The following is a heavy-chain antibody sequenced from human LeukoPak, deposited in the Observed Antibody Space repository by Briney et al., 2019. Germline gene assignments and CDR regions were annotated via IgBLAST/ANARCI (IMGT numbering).Heavy chain of an antibody. CDR2: INHGGST. Sequence: SETLSLTCAVYGGSFSGYYWSWIRQPPGKGLEWIGEINHGGSTNYNPSLKSRVTISVDTSKNQFSLKLSSVTAADTAVYYCARGEFLITIFGVVISPDAFDIWGQGTMVTVSS. J-gene: IGHJ3*02. D-gene: IGHD3-3*01. CDR1: GGSFSGYY. V-gene: IGHV4-34*01. CDR3: ARGEFLITIFGVVISPDAFDI.